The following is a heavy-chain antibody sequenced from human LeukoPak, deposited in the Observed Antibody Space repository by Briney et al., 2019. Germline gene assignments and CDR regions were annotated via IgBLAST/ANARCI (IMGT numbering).Heavy chain of an antibody. CDR3: ARGPPRIAVAAHYFDY. D-gene: IGHD6-19*01. CDR2: IYYSGST. J-gene: IGHJ4*02. CDR1: GGSISSYY. V-gene: IGHV4-59*01. Sequence: PSETLSLTCTVSGGSISSYYWSWIRQPPGKGLEWIGYIYYSGSTNYNPSLKSRVTISVDTSKNQFSLKLSSVTAADTAVYYCARGPPRIAVAAHYFDYWGQGTLVTVSS.